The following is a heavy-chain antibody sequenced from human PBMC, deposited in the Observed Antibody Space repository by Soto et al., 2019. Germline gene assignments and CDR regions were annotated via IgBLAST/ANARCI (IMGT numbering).Heavy chain of an antibody. Sequence: KPSETLSLTCTVSGGSISSSSYYWCWIRHPPGKGLEWIGSIYYSGSTYYNPSLKSRVTISVDTSKNQFSLKLSSVTAADTAVYYCARHPLTGFLEWSNWYFDLWGRGTLVTVSS. J-gene: IGHJ2*01. CDR2: IYYSGST. CDR1: GGSISSSSYY. CDR3: ARHPLTGFLEWSNWYFDL. V-gene: IGHV4-39*01. D-gene: IGHD3-3*01.